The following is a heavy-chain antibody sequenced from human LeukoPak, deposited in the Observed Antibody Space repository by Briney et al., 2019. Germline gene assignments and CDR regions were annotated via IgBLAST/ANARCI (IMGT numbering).Heavy chain of an antibody. V-gene: IGHV3-7*01. CDR2: IKKDGNEK. J-gene: IGHJ4*02. CDR1: GFTFSSYW. D-gene: IGHD5-18*01. CDR3: ARHLSGVTGNIYGRGIDY. Sequence: GGSLRLSCAASGFTFSSYWMSWVRQAPGKGLEWVANIKKDGNEKYYVDSVRGRFTVSRDNAKTSLYLQMNSLRAEDTAVYYCARHLSGVTGNIYGRGIDYWGQGTLVTVSS.